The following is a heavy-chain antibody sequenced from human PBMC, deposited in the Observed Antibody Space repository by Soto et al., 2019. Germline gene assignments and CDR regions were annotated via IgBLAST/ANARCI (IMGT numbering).Heavy chain of an antibody. CDR2: IKSKTDGGTT. J-gene: IGHJ4*02. Sequence: PGGSLRLSCAASGFTFSNAWMSWVRQAPGKGLEWVGRIKSKTDGGTTDYAAPVKGRFTISRDDSKNTLYLQMNSLKTEDTAVYYCTSTLNGYSYGFDYWGQGTLVTVSS. CDR1: GFTFSNAW. D-gene: IGHD5-18*01. CDR3: TSTLNGYSYGFDY. V-gene: IGHV3-15*01.